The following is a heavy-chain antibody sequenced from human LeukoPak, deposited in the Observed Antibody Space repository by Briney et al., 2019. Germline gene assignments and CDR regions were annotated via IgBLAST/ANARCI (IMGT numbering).Heavy chain of an antibody. D-gene: IGHD6-13*01. CDR3: ARGSNYYFDY. V-gene: IGHV4-38-2*01. J-gene: IGHJ4*02. CDR1: GYSISSGYY. CDR2: IYHSGST. Sequence: SETLSLTCAVSGYSISSGYYWGWIRQPPGKGLEWIGSIYHSGSTYYNPSLKSRVTISVDTSKNQFSLKLSSVTAADTAVYYCARGSNYYFDYWGQRTLVTVSS.